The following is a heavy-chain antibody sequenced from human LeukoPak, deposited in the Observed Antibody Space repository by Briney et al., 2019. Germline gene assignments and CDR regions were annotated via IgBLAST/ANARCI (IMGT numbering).Heavy chain of an antibody. V-gene: IGHV1-18*01. J-gene: IGHJ6*04. CDR3: ARQARVQLEDGGAFYYYGMDL. CDR1: GYTFTSYG. CDR2: ISAYNGNT. Sequence: GASVKVSCKASGYTFTSYGISWVRQAPGQGLEWMGWISAYNGNTNYAQKLQGRLTMTTDTSTGTAYMELRSLRSDDTALYYCARQARVQLEDGGAFYYYGMDLWGKGTTVTVSS. D-gene: IGHD1-1*01.